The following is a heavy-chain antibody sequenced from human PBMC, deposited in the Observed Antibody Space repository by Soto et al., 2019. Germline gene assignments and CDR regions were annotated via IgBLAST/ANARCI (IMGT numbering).Heavy chain of an antibody. J-gene: IGHJ4*02. V-gene: IGHV5-51*01. CDR2: IYLGDSDT. CDR1: GYSFTNYW. Sequence: GESLKISCKCSGYSFTNYWIGWVRQMPGKGLEWMGTIYLGDSDTRYSPSFQGRVTISADKSISAAYLQWSSLKASDTAMYYCARASWKVVDPYCLDYWGQGTQVTVSS. CDR3: ARASWKVVDPYCLDY. D-gene: IGHD2-21*01.